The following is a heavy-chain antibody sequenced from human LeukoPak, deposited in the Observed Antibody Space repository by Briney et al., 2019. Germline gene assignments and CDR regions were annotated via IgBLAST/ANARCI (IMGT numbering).Heavy chain of an antibody. CDR3: AKARSGWYGVEDY. V-gene: IGHV3-53*01. CDR2: IYSGGST. D-gene: IGHD6-19*01. CDR1: GFTVSSNY. J-gene: IGHJ4*02. Sequence: RTGGSLRLSCAASGFTVSSNYMSWVRQAPGKGLEWVSVIYSGGSTYYADSVKGRFTISRDNPKNTLYLQMNSLRAEDTAVYYCAKARSGWYGVEDYWGQGTLVTVSS.